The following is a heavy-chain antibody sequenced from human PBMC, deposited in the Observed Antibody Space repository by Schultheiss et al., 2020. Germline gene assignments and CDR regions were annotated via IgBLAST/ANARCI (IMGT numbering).Heavy chain of an antibody. CDR2: INPSVGNT. CDR1: GYTFTSYY. V-gene: IGHV1-46*01. CDR3: ARDQLHYDFWSGYYYYYYGMDV. Sequence: ASVKVSCKASGYTFTSYYIHWVRQAPGQGLEWMGIINPSVGNTNYAQKLQGRVTMTTDTSTSTAYMELRSLRSDDTAVYYCARDQLHYDFWSGYYYYYYGMDVWGQGTTVNVSS. D-gene: IGHD3-3*01. J-gene: IGHJ6*02.